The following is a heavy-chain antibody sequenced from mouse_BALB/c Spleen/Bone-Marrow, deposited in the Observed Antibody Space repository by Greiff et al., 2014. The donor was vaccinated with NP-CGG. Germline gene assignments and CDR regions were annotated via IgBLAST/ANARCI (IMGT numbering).Heavy chain of an antibody. J-gene: IGHJ4*01. CDR1: GFTFSSYA. V-gene: IGHV5-9-4*01. D-gene: IGHD1-1*01. CDR2: ISSGGSYT. Sequence: VQLQQSGGGLVKPGGSLKLSCAASGFTFSSYAMPWVRQSPEKRLEWVAEISSGGSYTYYPDTVTGRSTISRDNAKNTLYLEMSSLRSEDTTMDYCTRDYYGNNYDIDYWGQGTSVTVSS. CDR3: TRDYYGNNYDIDY.